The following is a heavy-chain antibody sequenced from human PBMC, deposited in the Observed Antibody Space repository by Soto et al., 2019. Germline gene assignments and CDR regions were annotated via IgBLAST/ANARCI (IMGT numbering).Heavy chain of an antibody. CDR3: ARGHCSGGSCYYFDY. CDR1: GFTVSSNY. Sequence: EVQLVESGGGLVQPGGSLRLSCAASGFTVSSNYISWVRQAPGKGLEWVSVIYSGGSTYYADSVKGRFTISRHNSKNTLYLQMNSLRAEDTAVYYCARGHCSGGSCYYFDYWGQGTLVTVSS. CDR2: IYSGGST. D-gene: IGHD2-15*01. V-gene: IGHV3-53*04. J-gene: IGHJ4*02.